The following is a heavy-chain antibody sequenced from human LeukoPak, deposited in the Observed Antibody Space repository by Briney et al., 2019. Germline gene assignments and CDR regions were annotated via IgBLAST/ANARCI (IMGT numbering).Heavy chain of an antibody. CDR3: ARGGKAARPYGY. V-gene: IGHV4-34*01. CDR2: VNHSGST. Sequence: PSETLSLTCAVYGGSFSGYYWSWIRQPPGKGLEWIGEVNHSGSTNYNLSLKSRVTISVDTSKNQFSLKLSSVTAADTAVYYCARGGKAARPYGYWGQGTLVTVSS. J-gene: IGHJ4*02. D-gene: IGHD6-6*01. CDR1: GGSFSGYY.